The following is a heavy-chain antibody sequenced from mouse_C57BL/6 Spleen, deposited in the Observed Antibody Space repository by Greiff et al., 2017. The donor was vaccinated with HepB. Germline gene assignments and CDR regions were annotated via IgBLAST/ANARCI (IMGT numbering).Heavy chain of an antibody. J-gene: IGHJ4*01. V-gene: IGHV1-64*01. CDR3: ARGDYDEDYYAMDD. CDR1: GYTFTSYW. Sequence: QVQLQQPGAELVKPGASVKLSCKASGYTFTSYWMHWVKQRPGQGLEWIGMIHPNSGSTNYNEKFKSKATLTVDKSSSTAYMQLSSLTSEDSAVYYCARGDYDEDYYAMDDWGQGTSVTVSS. D-gene: IGHD2-4*01. CDR2: IHPNSGST.